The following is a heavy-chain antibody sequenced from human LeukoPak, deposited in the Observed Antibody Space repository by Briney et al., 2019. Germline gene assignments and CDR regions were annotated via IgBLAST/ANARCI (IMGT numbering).Heavy chain of an antibody. CDR3: AYTANWGSGDWFDP. Sequence: SGPTLVKPTQTLTLTCTFSGFSLSTSGVGVGWIRQPPGKALEWLAHIYWDDDKRYSPSLKSRLTITKDTSKNQVVLTLTNMDPVDTATYYCAYTANWGSGDWFDPWGQGTLVTVSS. D-gene: IGHD7-27*01. V-gene: IGHV2-5*02. CDR1: GFSLSTSGVG. CDR2: IYWDDDK. J-gene: IGHJ5*02.